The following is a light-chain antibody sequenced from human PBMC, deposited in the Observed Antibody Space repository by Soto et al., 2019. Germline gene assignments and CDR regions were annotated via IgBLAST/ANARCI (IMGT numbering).Light chain of an antibody. CDR1: QSISSY. CDR2: AAS. V-gene: IGKV1-39*01. CDR3: QQSYSTPLT. Sequence: DIQMTQSPSSLSASVGDIVTITCRASQSISSYLNWYQQKPGKAPKLLIYAASSMQSGVTSRFSGSGSGTYVTLTISRLHHADFATYYCQQSYSTPLTFGGGTKVESK. J-gene: IGKJ4*01.